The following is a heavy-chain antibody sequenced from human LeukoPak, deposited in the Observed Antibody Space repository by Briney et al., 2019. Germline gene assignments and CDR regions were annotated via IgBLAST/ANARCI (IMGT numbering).Heavy chain of an antibody. CDR1: GYSISSGYY. Sequence: SEALSLTCTVSGYSISSGYYWGWIRQPPGKGLEWIGSIYHSGSTYYNPSLKSRVTISVDTSKNQFSLKLSSVTAADTAVYYCASGHFGVVRAFDYWGQGTLVTVSS. J-gene: IGHJ4*02. CDR3: ASGHFGVVRAFDY. D-gene: IGHD3-3*01. CDR2: IYHSGST. V-gene: IGHV4-38-2*02.